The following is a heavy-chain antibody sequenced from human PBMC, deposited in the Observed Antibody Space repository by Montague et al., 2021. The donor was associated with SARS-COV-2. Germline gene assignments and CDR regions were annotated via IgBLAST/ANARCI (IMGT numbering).Heavy chain of an antibody. CDR2: TYYSGVA. CDR1: GDSMRSSY. D-gene: IGHD3-16*02. CDR3: ARSVVWGTYRHTRWFDP. V-gene: IGHV4-59*13. Sequence: SETLSLTCTVSGDSMRSSYWNWIRQPPGKGLEYIGYTYYSGVATYNPSLRSRVTISLDTSKDQFSLNLRSVTAADTAVYYCARSVVWGTYRHTRWFDPWGQGTLVTV. J-gene: IGHJ5*02.